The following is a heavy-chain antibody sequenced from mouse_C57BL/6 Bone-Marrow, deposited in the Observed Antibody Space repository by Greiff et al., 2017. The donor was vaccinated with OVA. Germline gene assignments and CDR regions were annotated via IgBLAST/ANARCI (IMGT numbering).Heavy chain of an antibody. D-gene: IGHD1-1*02. V-gene: IGHV5-4*01. Sequence: EVQGVESGGGLVKPGGSLKLSCAASGFTFSSYAMSWVRQTPEKRLEWVATISDGGSYTYYPDNVKGRFTISRDNAKNNLYLQMSRLKSEDTAMYYCARDMGYFDVWGTGTTVTVSS. CDR3: ARDMGYFDV. CDR2: ISDGGSYT. CDR1: GFTFSSYA. J-gene: IGHJ1*03.